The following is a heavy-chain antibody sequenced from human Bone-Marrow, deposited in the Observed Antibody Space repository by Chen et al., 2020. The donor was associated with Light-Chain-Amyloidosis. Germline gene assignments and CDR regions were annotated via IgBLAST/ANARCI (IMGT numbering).Heavy chain of an antibody. CDR2: IYPDDSDA. Sequence: EVQLEQSGPEGKKPGEPLKISCKGLGSTFPNYWIGWVRQMPGKGLEWMGVIYPDDSDARYSPSFEGQVTISADKSITTAYLQWRSLKASDTAMYYCARRRDGYNFDYWGQGTLVTVSS. CDR3: ARRRDGYNFDY. V-gene: IGHV5-51*01. D-gene: IGHD5-12*01. J-gene: IGHJ4*02. CDR1: GSTFPNYW.